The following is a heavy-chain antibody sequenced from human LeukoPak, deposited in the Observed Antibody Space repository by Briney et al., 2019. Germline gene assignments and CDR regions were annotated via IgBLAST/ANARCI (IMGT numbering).Heavy chain of an antibody. CDR2: IYPSDSDI. CDR3: ARFRQSPCTGTNCYHYFDY. D-gene: IGHD2-2*01. J-gene: IGHJ4*02. CDR1: GYSFTDSW. V-gene: IGHV5-51*01. Sequence: GESLKISCKASGYSFTDSWIGWVRQMPGKGLEWMAIIYPSDSDIKYSPSFQGQVSISADKSISTTFLQWSGPKASDTAMYFCARFRQSPCTGTNCYHYFDYWGQGTLVTVSS.